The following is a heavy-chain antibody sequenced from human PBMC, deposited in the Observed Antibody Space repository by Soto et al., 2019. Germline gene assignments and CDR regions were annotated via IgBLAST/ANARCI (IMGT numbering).Heavy chain of an antibody. J-gene: IGHJ4*02. Sequence: QVQLVESGGGVVQPGRSLRLSCAASGFTFSSYGMHWVRQAPGKGLEWVAVIWYDGSNKYYADSVKGRFTISRDNSKNTLYLQMNSLRAEDTAVYYCARGSEYSGYDLRFDYWGQGTLVTVSS. D-gene: IGHD5-12*01. CDR2: IWYDGSNK. V-gene: IGHV3-33*01. CDR1: GFTFSSYG. CDR3: ARGSEYSGYDLRFDY.